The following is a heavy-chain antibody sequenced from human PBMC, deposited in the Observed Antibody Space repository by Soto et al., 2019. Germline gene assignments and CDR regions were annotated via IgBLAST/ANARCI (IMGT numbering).Heavy chain of an antibody. Sequence: QVQLVESGGGVVQPGRSLRLSCAASGFTFSSYAMHWVRQGPGKGLEWVAVISYDGSNKYYADSVKGRFTISRDNSKNTLYLQINSLRAEDTAVYYCVRDGPNYDFWSGYFDYRGQGTLVTGSS. CDR1: GFTFSSYA. D-gene: IGHD3-3*01. CDR2: ISYDGSNK. V-gene: IGHV3-30-3*01. J-gene: IGHJ4*02. CDR3: VRDGPNYDFWSGYFDY.